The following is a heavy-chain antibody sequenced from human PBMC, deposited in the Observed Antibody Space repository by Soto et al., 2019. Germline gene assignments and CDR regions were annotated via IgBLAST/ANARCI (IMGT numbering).Heavy chain of an antibody. Sequence: GGSLRLSCAASGFTFSSYAMSWVRQAPGKGLEWVSAISGSGGSTYYADSVKGRFTISRDNSKNTLYLQMNSLRAEDTAVYYCAKADGYSSSWTPHYFDYWGQGTLVTVSS. J-gene: IGHJ4*02. CDR3: AKADGYSSSWTPHYFDY. CDR2: ISGSGGST. CDR1: GFTFSSYA. V-gene: IGHV3-23*01. D-gene: IGHD6-13*01.